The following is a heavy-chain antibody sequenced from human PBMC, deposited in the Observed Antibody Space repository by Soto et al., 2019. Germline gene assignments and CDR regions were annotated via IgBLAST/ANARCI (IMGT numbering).Heavy chain of an antibody. Sequence: GSLRLSCVGSGFIFSKNGIHFFRQTPFKWLEWVAFMSYDGSDTFYADSVKGLFTISRDNSKNTLFLHMSNLRAEDTAMYYCTIVRVADSALDHWGQGTLVTVSS. CDR2: MSYDGSDT. V-gene: IGHV3-30*02. CDR1: GFIFSKNG. D-gene: IGHD3-10*02. J-gene: IGHJ4*02. CDR3: TIVRVADSALDH.